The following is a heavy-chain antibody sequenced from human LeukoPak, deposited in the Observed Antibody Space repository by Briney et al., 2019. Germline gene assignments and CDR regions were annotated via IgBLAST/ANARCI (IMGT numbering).Heavy chain of an antibody. Sequence: PGRPLRLSCAASGFTFSSYGMHWVRQAPGKGLEWVAVISYDGSNKYYADSVKGRFTISRDNSKNTLYLQMNSLRAEDTAVYYCAKDYGPGSYFFDYWGQGTLVTVSS. V-gene: IGHV3-30*18. CDR1: GFTFSSYG. CDR2: ISYDGSNK. J-gene: IGHJ4*02. CDR3: AKDYGPGSYFFDY. D-gene: IGHD3-10*01.